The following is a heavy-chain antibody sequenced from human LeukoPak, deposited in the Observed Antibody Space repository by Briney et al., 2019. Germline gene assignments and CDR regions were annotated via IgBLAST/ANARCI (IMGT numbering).Heavy chain of an antibody. Sequence: GGSLRLSCAASGFTFSSYWMHWVCQAPGKGLVCVSRINSDGSSTSYADSVKGRFTISRDNAKNTLYLQMNSLRAEDTAVYYCAREADIAAAGFDYWGQGTLVTVSS. CDR1: GFTFSSYW. CDR3: AREADIAAAGFDY. D-gene: IGHD6-13*01. CDR2: INSDGSST. V-gene: IGHV3-74*01. J-gene: IGHJ4*02.